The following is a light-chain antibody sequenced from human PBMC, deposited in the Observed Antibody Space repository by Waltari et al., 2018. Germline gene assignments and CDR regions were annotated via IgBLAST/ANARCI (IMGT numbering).Light chain of an antibody. CDR2: EDT. CDR3: QVWDGITSTGV. Sequence: SYELTQPPSVSVSSGQPAIIPCSGDKLGDKYVCWYQQKPGQSPVLIIYEDTMRPSGIPERFSGSNSGNTATLTISGTQTLDEADYYCQVWDGITSTGVFGGGTRLTVL. V-gene: IGLV3-1*01. J-gene: IGLJ3*02. CDR1: KLGDKY.